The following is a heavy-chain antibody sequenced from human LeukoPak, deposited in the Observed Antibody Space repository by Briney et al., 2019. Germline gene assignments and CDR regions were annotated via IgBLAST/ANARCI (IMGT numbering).Heavy chain of an antibody. CDR3: AKDMGYSSSSRAFDI. CDR1: GFTFDDYA. Sequence: GGSLRLSCAASGFTFDDYAMHWVRQAPGKGLEWVSGISWNSGSISYADSVKGRFTISRDNAKNSLYLQMNSLGAEDMALYYCAKDMGYSSSSRAFDIWGQGTMVTVSS. D-gene: IGHD6-6*01. V-gene: IGHV3-9*03. J-gene: IGHJ3*02. CDR2: ISWNSGSI.